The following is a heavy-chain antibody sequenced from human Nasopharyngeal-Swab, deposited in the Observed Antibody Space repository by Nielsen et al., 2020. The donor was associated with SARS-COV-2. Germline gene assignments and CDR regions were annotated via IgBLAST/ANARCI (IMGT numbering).Heavy chain of an antibody. Sequence: ASVKVSCKASGYTFTSYAMHWVRQAPGQRLEWMGWINAGNGNTKYSQKFQGRVTITRDTSASTAYMELSSLRSEDTAVYYCARDGGIAARHLYYWGQGTLVTVSS. CDR3: ARDGGIAARHLYY. D-gene: IGHD6-6*01. CDR1: GYTFTSYA. J-gene: IGHJ4*02. CDR2: INAGNGNT. V-gene: IGHV1-3*01.